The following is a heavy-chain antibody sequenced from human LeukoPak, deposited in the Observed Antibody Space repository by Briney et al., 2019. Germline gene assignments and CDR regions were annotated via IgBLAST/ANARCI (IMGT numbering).Heavy chain of an antibody. J-gene: IGHJ5*02. Sequence: SETLSLTCAVSGGSFNGYSYTWIRQPPGKGLEWIGEIIHSGGTSYNPSLKSRLIISVDTSRKQFSLKLTSVTAADTALYFCARGPLAFRRVAGIFSWGRGTQVTVSS. CDR3: ARGPLAFRRVAGIFS. CDR2: IIHSGGT. D-gene: IGHD6-19*01. V-gene: IGHV4-34*01. CDR1: GGSFNGYS.